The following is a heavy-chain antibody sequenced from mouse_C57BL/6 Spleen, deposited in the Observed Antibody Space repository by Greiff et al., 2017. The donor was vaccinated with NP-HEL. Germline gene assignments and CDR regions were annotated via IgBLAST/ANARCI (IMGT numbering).Heavy chain of an antibody. J-gene: IGHJ2*01. V-gene: IGHV1-26*01. CDR3: ARSRRYDYDGDGIDD. D-gene: IGHD2-4*01. CDR1: GYTFTDYY. Sequence: EVQLQQSGPELVKPGASVKISCKASGYTFTDYYMNWVKQSHGKSLEWIGDINPNNGGTSYNQKFKGKATLTVDKSSSTAYMELRSLTSEDSAVYYCARSRRYDYDGDGIDDWGKGTTLTVSS. CDR2: INPNNGGT.